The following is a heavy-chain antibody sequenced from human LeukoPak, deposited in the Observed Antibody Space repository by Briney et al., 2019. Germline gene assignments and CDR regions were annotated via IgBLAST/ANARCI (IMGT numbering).Heavy chain of an antibody. CDR1: GYTFTSYG. J-gene: IGHJ5*02. D-gene: IGHD3-22*01. V-gene: IGHV1-18*01. CDR3: ASGPYYYDSSGYGTGSGFDP. CDR2: ICAYNGNT. Sequence: ASVKVSCKASGYTFTSYGISWVRQAPGQGLEWMGWICAYNGNTNYAQKLQGRVTMTTDTSTSTAYMELRSLRSDDTAVYYCASGPYYYDSSGYGTGSGFDPWGQGTLVTVSS.